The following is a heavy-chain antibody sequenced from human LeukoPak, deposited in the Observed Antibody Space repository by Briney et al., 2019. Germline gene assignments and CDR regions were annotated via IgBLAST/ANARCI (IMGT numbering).Heavy chain of an antibody. D-gene: IGHD3-10*01. CDR2: ISAYNGNT. Sequence: VKVSXEASGYTFTSYGISWVRQAPGQGLEWMGWISAYNGNTNYAQKLQGRVTMTTDTSTSTAYMELRSLRSDDTAVYYCARVRPGGNWFDPWGQGTLVTVSS. CDR1: GYTFTSYG. CDR3: ARVRPGGNWFDP. V-gene: IGHV1-18*01. J-gene: IGHJ5*02.